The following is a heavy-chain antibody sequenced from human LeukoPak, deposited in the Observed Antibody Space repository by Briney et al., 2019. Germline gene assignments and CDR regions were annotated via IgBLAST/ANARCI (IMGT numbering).Heavy chain of an antibody. CDR1: GFTFSSYS. CDR2: ISSSSTYI. V-gene: IGHV3-21*01. D-gene: IGHD6-19*01. J-gene: IGHJ3*02. Sequence: GGSLRLSCAASGFTFSSYSMNWVRQAPGKGPEWVSSISSSSTYIYYADPLKGRFTISRDNAKNLLYLQMNSLRAEDTAVYYCARGGGSGWSHDAFDIWGQGTMVTVSS. CDR3: ARGGGSGWSHDAFDI.